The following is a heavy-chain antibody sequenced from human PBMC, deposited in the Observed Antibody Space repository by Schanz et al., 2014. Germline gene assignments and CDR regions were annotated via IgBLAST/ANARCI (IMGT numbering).Heavy chain of an antibody. CDR3: ARTGYDPSLTH. CDR2: IIPITGIT. V-gene: IGHV1-69*02. Sequence: QVQLVQSGAEVKKPGSSVKVSCKASGDTFRSYTINWVRHAPGQRLEWMGRIIPITGITNYAQKFQGRVTFTSDKSTSTAFLEVNSLRSEDTAVYYCARTGYDPSLTHWGQGTLVTVSS. D-gene: IGHD5-12*01. J-gene: IGHJ4*02. CDR1: GDTFRSYT.